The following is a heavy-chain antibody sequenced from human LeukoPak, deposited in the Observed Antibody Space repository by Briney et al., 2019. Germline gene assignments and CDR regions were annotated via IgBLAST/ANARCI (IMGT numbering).Heavy chain of an antibody. CDR3: ARGRQWLA. CDR1: GGSFSDYY. Sequence: SETLSLTCAVYGGSFSDYYWSWIRQPPGKGLEWIGEINHSGSTNYNPSLKSRVTISVDTSKNQFSLKLCSVTAADTAVYYCARGRQWLAWGQGTLVTVSS. CDR2: INHSGST. V-gene: IGHV4-34*01. J-gene: IGHJ5*02. D-gene: IGHD6-19*01.